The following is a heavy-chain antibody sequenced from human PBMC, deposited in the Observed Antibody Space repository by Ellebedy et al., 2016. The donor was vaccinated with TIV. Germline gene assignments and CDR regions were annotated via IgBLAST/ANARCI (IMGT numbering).Heavy chain of an antibody. CDR1: GFIFGDYA. CDR3: ARGVVTRTQVRGAPVRRDQPYYFDF. J-gene: IGHJ4*01. Sequence: GGSLRLXXAASGFIFGDYAMHWVRLAPGKGLEWVAGLSWNSGSKGYADSVKGRFIISRDNANKLLHLQMNSLRTDDTASYFCARGVVTRTQVRGAPVRRDQPYYFDFWGHGIQVSVSS. CDR2: LSWNSGSK. V-gene: IGHV3-9*01. D-gene: IGHD3-10*01.